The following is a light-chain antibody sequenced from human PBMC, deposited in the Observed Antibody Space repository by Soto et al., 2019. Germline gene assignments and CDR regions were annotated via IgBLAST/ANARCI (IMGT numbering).Light chain of an antibody. V-gene: IGKV1-39*01. CDR3: QQTYTALRT. Sequence: DIQMTQSPSSLSASVGDRVTITCRASQSITIYLNWYQQQPGKAPRLLIYGASTLQTGVPSRFSGSGSMTDFTLTFSDLQPEDFATYYCQQTYTALRTFGQGTKVDI. J-gene: IGKJ1*01. CDR2: GAS. CDR1: QSITIY.